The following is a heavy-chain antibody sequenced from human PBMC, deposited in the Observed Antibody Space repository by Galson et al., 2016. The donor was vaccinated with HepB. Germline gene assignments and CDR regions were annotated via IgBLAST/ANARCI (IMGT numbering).Heavy chain of an antibody. J-gene: IGHJ6*02. D-gene: IGHD3-16*01. CDR1: GYTFIHYG. CDR2: FDPEDGET. CDR3: YVQKYYYVMDV. V-gene: IGHV1-24*01. Sequence: SVKVSCKASGYTFIHYGISWVRQAPGKGLEWMGSFDPEDGETIYAQKFQGRVTMTEDTSTDTAYMALHSLRSEDTAVYYCYVQKYYYVMDVWGQGTTVSVSS.